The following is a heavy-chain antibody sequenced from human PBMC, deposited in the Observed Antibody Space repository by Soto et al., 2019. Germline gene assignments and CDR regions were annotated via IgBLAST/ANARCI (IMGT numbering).Heavy chain of an antibody. J-gene: IGHJ4*02. V-gene: IGHV1-69*13. Sequence: ASVKVSCKASGGTFSSYAISWVRQAPGQGLEWMGGIIPIFGTANYAQKFQGRVTITADESTSTAYMELSSLRSEDTAVYYCARGSSYYYDSSGYRFDYWGQGTLVTVSS. D-gene: IGHD3-22*01. CDR3: ARGSSYYYDSSGYRFDY. CDR1: GGTFSSYA. CDR2: IIPIFGTA.